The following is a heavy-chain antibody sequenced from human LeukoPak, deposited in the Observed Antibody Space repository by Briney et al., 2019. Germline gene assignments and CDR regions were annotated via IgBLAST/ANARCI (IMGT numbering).Heavy chain of an antibody. J-gene: IGHJ3*02. CDR2: INPTSGDT. V-gene: IGHV1-2*02. D-gene: IGHD7-27*01. CDR3: VRGDGDGPARRAFDI. CDR1: GYTFTGYY. Sequence: GASVKVSCKASGYTFTGYYMHWVRQAPGQGLEWMGWINPTSGDTNYLQKFQGRVIMTRDTSISTAYIELSRVRSDDTAVYYCVRGDGDGPARRAFDIWGQGTMVTVSS.